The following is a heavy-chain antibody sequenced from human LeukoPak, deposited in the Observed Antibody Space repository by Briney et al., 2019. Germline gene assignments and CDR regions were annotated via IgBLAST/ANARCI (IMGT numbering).Heavy chain of an antibody. J-gene: IGHJ3*02. CDR1: GFTFSSYE. Sequence: GGSLRLSCAASGFTFSSYEMNWVRQAPGKGLEWVSYISSSGSTIYYADSVKGRFTISRDNAKNSLYLQMNSLRAEDTAVYYCARGDSTVTRGLDAFDIWGQGTMVTVSS. V-gene: IGHV3-48*03. CDR3: ARGDSTVTRGLDAFDI. D-gene: IGHD4-17*01. CDR2: ISSSGSTI.